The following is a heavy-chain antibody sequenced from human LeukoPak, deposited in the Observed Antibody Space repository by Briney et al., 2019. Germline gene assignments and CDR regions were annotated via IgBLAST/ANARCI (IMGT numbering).Heavy chain of an antibody. CDR2: ISYDGSNK. CDR3: ARSESSGLYATNWFDP. D-gene: IGHD6-19*01. CDR1: GFTFSNAW. V-gene: IGHV3-30-3*01. J-gene: IGHJ5*02. Sequence: GGSLRLSCAASGFTFSNAWMSWVRQAPGKGLEWVAVISYDGSNKYYADSVKGRFTISRDNSKNTLYLQMNSLRAEDTAVYYCARSESSGLYATNWFDPWGQGTLVTVSS.